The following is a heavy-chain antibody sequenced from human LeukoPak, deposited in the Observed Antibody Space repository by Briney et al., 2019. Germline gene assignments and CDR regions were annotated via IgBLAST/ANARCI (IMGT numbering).Heavy chain of an antibody. Sequence: PSETLSLTCTVSGGSISSYYWSWIRQPPGKGLEWIGYIYHSVDTKYNASLKSRVTISVDTSKSQFSLKLSSVTAADTAVYYCARGPYSDFWSGYPYFDYWGQGTLVTVSS. CDR2: IYHSVDT. CDR3: ARGPYSDFWSGYPYFDY. J-gene: IGHJ4*02. CDR1: GGSISSYY. D-gene: IGHD3-3*01. V-gene: IGHV4-59*01.